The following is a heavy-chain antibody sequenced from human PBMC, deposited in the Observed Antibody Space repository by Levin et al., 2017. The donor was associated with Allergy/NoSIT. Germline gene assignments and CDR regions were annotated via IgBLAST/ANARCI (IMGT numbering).Heavy chain of an antibody. CDR2: INSDGSST. D-gene: IGHD3-16*01. Sequence: LSLTCAASGFTFSSYWMHWVRQAPGKGLVWVSRINSDGSSTSYADSVKGRFTISRDNAKNTLYLQMNSLRDEDTAVYYCAAFGEGLDYWGQGTLVTVSS. V-gene: IGHV3-74*01. CDR3: AAFGEGLDY. J-gene: IGHJ4*02. CDR1: GFTFSSYW.